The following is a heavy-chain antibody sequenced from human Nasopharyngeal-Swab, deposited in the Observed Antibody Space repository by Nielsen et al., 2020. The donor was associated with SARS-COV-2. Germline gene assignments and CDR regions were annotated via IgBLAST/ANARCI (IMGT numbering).Heavy chain of an antibody. J-gene: IGHJ6*03. CDR3: ARTRYCSSGSCYMDV. V-gene: IGHV3-7*01. CDR1: GFTFSSYW. Sequence: GESLKISCAASGFTFSSYWMSWVRQAPGKGLEWVANIKQDGSEKYYVDSVKGRFTISRDNAKKTLYLQMNSLRAEDTAVYYCARTRYCSSGSCYMDVWGKGTTVTVSS. CDR2: IKQDGSEK. D-gene: IGHD2-15*01.